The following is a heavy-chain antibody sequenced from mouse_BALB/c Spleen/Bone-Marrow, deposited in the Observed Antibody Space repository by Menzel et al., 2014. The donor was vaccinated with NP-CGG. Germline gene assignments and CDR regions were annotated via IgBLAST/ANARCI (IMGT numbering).Heavy chain of an antibody. CDR2: IYPGDGST. V-gene: IGHV1S56*01. CDR1: GYTFSSFD. D-gene: IGHD1-1*02. Sequence: VHLVESGPEVVKPGALVKISCKASGYTFSSFDINWVKQRPGKGLEWIGWIYPGDGSTKYNEKFRGKATLAADKSSSTAYMQLSSLTSESSAVYFCARGGYKMSPYALDYWGLGTSVTESS. CDR3: ARGGYKMSPYALDY. J-gene: IGHJ4*01.